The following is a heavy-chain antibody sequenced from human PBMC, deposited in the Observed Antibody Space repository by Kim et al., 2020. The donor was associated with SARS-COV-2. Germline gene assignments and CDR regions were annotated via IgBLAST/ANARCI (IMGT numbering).Heavy chain of an antibody. J-gene: IGHJ6*02. CDR3: ARDRKAVAGGYGMDV. V-gene: IGHV3-11*04. Sequence: DSVKGRFTISRDNAKNSLYLQMNSLRAEDTAVYYCARDRKAVAGGYGMDVWGQGTTVTVSS. D-gene: IGHD6-19*01.